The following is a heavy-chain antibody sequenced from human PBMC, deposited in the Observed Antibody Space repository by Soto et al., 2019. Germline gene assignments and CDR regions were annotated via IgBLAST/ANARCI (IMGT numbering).Heavy chain of an antibody. J-gene: IGHJ4*02. D-gene: IGHD3-22*01. Sequence: QVQLVQSGAEVKQPGASVKVSCMASGYTFTTYAITWVRQGPGQGLEWMGWVSVYTGNTKYAQMLQDRVTMTTDTSTSTAYMELRSLRSDDTAVYYCARVHYHSSGYYSAIFDYWGQGTLVTVSS. CDR2: VSVYTGNT. CDR1: GYTFTTYA. CDR3: ARVHYHSSGYYSAIFDY. V-gene: IGHV1-18*01.